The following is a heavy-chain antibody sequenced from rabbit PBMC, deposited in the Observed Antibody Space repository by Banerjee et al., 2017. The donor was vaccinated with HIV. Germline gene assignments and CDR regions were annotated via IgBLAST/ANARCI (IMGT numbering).Heavy chain of an antibody. CDR2: IYAGSSGST. D-gene: IGHD1-1*01. CDR1: GFSFSSSYY. Sequence: QSLEESGGDLVKPGASLTLTCTASGFSFSSSYYMCWVRQAPGKGLEWLACIYAGSSGSTYYASWAKGRFTISKPSSTTVTLQMTSLTAADTATYFCARDDVDSSGFNFKLWGQGTLVTVS. J-gene: IGHJ4*01. CDR3: ARDDVDSSGFNFKL. V-gene: IGHV1S40*01.